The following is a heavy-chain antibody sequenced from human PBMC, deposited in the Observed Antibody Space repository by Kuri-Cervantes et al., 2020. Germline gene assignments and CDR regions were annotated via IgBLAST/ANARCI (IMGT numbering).Heavy chain of an antibody. Sequence: ASVKVSCKASGYTFTSYYMHWVRQAPGQGLEWMGIINPSGGSTSYAQKFQGRVTMTRDTSISTAYMELSRLRSDDTAVYYCARVGTVTTTVFDYWGQGTLVTVSS. D-gene: IGHD4-11*01. CDR1: GYTFTSYY. J-gene: IGHJ4*02. CDR3: ARVGTVTTTVFDY. CDR2: INPSGGST. V-gene: IGHV1-46*01.